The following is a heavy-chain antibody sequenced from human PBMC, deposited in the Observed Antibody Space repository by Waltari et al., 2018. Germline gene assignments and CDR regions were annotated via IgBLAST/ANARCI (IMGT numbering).Heavy chain of an antibody. V-gene: IGHV3-53*01. Sequence: EVQLVESGGGLIQPGGSLRLSCAASGFTVSSNYMSWVRQAPGKGLEWVSVIYSGGSTYYADSVKGRFTISRDNSKNTLYLQMNSLRAEDTAVYYCATQKERWAAAFDYWGQGTLVTVSS. J-gene: IGHJ4*02. CDR1: GFTVSSNY. D-gene: IGHD2-2*01. CDR3: ATQKERWAAAFDY. CDR2: IYSGGST.